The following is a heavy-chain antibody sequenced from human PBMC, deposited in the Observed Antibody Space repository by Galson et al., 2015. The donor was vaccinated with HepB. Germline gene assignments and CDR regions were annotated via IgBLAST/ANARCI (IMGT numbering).Heavy chain of an antibody. CDR3: ARSYNWNYGYFDY. J-gene: IGHJ4*02. CDR2: IYPGDSDT. CDR1: GYRFSTYW. D-gene: IGHD1-7*01. V-gene: IGHV5-51*03. Sequence: QSGAEVKKPGESLKISCKGSGYRFSTYWIGWVRQMPGKGLEWMGIIYPGDSDTRYSPSFQGQVTFSADKSISTAYLQWSSLKASDTAMYYCARSYNWNYGYFDYWGQGTLVTVSS.